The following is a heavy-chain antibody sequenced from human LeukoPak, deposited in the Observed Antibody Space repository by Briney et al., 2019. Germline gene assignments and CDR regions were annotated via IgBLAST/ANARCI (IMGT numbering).Heavy chain of an antibody. Sequence: GGSLRLSCAASGFTFSSYAMHWVRQAPGKGLEWVAVISYDGSNKYYADSVKGRFTISRDNSKNTLYLQMNSLRAEDTAVYYCARDARLAYYYDSSGYSDYWGQGTLVTVSS. CDR3: ARDARLAYYYDSSGYSDY. J-gene: IGHJ4*02. CDR2: ISYDGSNK. CDR1: GFTFSSYA. D-gene: IGHD3-22*01. V-gene: IGHV3-30-3*01.